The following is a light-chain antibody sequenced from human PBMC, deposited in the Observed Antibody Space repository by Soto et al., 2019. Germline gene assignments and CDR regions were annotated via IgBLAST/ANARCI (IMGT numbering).Light chain of an antibody. Sequence: DIQMTQSPSSLSASVGDRVTITCQASQDISNYLNWYQQKPGKAPKLLIYDASNLETGVPSRFSGSGSGTDFSFTISSVQPEDIATYYCQQCDNLLITFGQGTRLEIK. CDR3: QQCDNLLIT. CDR2: DAS. CDR1: QDISNY. V-gene: IGKV1-33*01. J-gene: IGKJ5*01.